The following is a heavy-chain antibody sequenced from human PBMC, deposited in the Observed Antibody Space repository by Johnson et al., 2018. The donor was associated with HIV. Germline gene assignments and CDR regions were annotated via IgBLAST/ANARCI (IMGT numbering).Heavy chain of an antibody. D-gene: IGHD2-8*02. Sequence: VQLVESGGALVQPGGSLRLSCAASGFTVSSNYMSWVRQAPGKGLEWVSAIYSGGSTYYADSVKGRFTISRDNSKNTLYLQMNSLRAEDTAVYYCATVRGILGTYAFDIWGQGTMVTVSS. CDR1: GFTVSSNY. CDR2: IYSGGST. CDR3: ATVRGILGTYAFDI. J-gene: IGHJ3*02. V-gene: IGHV3-66*01.